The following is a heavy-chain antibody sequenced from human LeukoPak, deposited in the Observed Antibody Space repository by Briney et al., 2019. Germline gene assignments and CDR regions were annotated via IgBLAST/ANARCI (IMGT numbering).Heavy chain of an antibody. V-gene: IGHV3-49*04. CDR1: GFTFGDYA. Sequence: PGGSLRLSCTASGFTFGDYAMTWVRQAPGKGLECVGFIASETYGGTAEYAASVKGRFTISRDDSKSIAYLQMNSLKTEDTAVYYCTRDQTPYYWGQGTLVTVSS. J-gene: IGHJ4*02. CDR3: TRDQTPYY. CDR2: IASETYGGTA.